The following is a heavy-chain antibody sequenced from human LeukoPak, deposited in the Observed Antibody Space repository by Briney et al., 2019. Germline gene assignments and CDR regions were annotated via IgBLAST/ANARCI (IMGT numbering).Heavy chain of an antibody. CDR2: IYHSGST. Sequence: SETLSLTCAVSGGSISTSDWWSWVRQPPGKGLEWIGEIYHSGSTNYNPSFKSRVTISIDKSKNQFSLKLNSMTAADTAVYYCARRTSSNYVDSWGQGTLVTVSS. CDR1: GGSISTSDW. CDR3: ARRTSSNYVDS. V-gene: IGHV4-4*02. D-gene: IGHD4-11*01. J-gene: IGHJ4*02.